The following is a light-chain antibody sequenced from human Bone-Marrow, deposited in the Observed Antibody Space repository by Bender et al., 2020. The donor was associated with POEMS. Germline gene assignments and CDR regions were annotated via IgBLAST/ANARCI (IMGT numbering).Light chain of an antibody. V-gene: IGLV3-25*03. CDR2: KDS. CDR1: ALPNQY. Sequence: SYELAQPPSVSVSPGQTATIPCSGDALPNQYAYWYQQKPGQAPVILMYKDSERPSGIPERFSGSRSGTTATLTISGVQAEDEADYYCQSADGTGAYKVFGGGTKLTVL. CDR3: QSADGTGAYKV. J-gene: IGLJ3*02.